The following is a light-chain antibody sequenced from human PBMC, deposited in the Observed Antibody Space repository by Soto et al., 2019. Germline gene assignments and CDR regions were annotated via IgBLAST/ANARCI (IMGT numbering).Light chain of an antibody. Sequence: QSVLTQPPSASGTPGQRVTISCSGSSSNIGSNTVYWYQQLPGTAPKLLIYSNNQRPSGVPDRFSGSKSGTSASLAISGFQSEDEADYYCAAWDDSLNGWVFGGGTQLTVL. CDR1: SSNIGSNT. CDR2: SNN. J-gene: IGLJ3*02. V-gene: IGLV1-44*01. CDR3: AAWDDSLNGWV.